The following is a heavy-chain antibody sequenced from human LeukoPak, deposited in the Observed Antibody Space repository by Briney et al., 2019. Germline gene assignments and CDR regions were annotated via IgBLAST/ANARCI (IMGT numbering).Heavy chain of an antibody. J-gene: IGHJ4*02. CDR2: IWYDGSNK. D-gene: IGHD2-21*02. V-gene: IGHV3-33*01. CDR1: GFTFSSYG. CDR3: ARVTAISQLFDY. Sequence: GGSLRLSCAASGFTFSSYGMHWVRQAPGKGLEWVAVIWYDGSNKYYADSVKGRFTISRDNSKNTLYLQMNSLRAEDTAVYYCARVTAISQLFDYWGQGTLVTVSS.